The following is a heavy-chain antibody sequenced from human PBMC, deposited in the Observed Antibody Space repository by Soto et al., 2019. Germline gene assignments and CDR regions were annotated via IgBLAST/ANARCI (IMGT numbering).Heavy chain of an antibody. CDR3: ARDQGYCSSTSCHPTPL. D-gene: IGHD2-2*01. V-gene: IGHV3-7*01. CDR2: IKQDGSEK. Sequence: GGSLRLSCAASGFTFSSYWMSWVRQAPGKGLEWVANIKQDGSEKYYVDSVKGRFTISRDNAKNSLYLQMNSLRAEDTAVYFCARDQGYCSSTSCHPTPLWGQGTLVTVSS. J-gene: IGHJ4*02. CDR1: GFTFSSYW.